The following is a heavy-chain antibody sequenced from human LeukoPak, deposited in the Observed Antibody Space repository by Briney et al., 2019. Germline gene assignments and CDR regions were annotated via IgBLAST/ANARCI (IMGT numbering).Heavy chain of an antibody. CDR3: TLRGYSGYDYY. D-gene: IGHD5-12*01. Sequence: GGSLRLSCAASGFTFKNYWMSWVRQAPGKGLEWVANIKQDGSEKYCVDSVKGRFTISRDNAKNSLYLQMNSLKTEDTAMYFCTLRGYSGYDYYWGQGTLVTVSS. CDR2: IKQDGSEK. V-gene: IGHV3-7*03. J-gene: IGHJ4*02. CDR1: GFTFKNYW.